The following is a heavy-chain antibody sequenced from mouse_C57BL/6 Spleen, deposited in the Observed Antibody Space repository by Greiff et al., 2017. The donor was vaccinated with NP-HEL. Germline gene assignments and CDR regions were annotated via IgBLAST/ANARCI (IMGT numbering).Heavy chain of an antibody. D-gene: IGHD2-1*01. V-gene: IGHV1-18*01. CDR3: ARWDLPYAMDY. CDR1: GYTFTDYN. CDR2: INPNNGGT. J-gene: IGHJ4*01. Sequence: VQLKESGPELVKPGASVKIPCKASGYTFTDYNMDWVKQSHGKSLEWIGDINPNNGGTIYNQKFKGKATLTVDKSSSTAYMELRSLTSEDTAVYYCARWDLPYAMDYWGQGTSVTVSS.